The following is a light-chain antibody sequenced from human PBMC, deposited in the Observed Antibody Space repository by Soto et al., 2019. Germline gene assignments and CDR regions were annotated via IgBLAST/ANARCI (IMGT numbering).Light chain of an antibody. V-gene: IGLV2-11*01. CDR1: SSDVGGYNY. CDR3: CSYAGSYTLV. J-gene: IGLJ3*02. CDR2: DVS. Sequence: QSALTQPRSVSGSPGQSVTISCTGTSSDVGGYNYVSWYQQHPGKAPKLMIYDVSKRPSGVPDRFSGSKSGNTASLTSSGLQAEDEDDYYCCSYAGSYTLVFGGGTKLTVL.